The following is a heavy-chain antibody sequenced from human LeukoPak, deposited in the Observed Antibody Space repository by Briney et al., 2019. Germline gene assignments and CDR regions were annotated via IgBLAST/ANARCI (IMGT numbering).Heavy chain of an antibody. D-gene: IGHD3-22*01. V-gene: IGHV3-33*01. CDR3: ARERVYYDSSGHLLYFDY. J-gene: IGHJ4*02. CDR2: IWYDGSNK. CDR1: GFTFSSYG. Sequence: GGSLRLSCAASGFTFSSYGMHWVRQAPGKGLEWVAVIWYDGSNKYYADSVKGQFTVSRDNSKNTLYLQMNSLRAEDTAVYYCARERVYYDSSGHLLYFDYWGQGTLVTVSS.